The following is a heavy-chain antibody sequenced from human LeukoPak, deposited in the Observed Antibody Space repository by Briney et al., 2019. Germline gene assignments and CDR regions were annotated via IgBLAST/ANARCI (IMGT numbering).Heavy chain of an antibody. Sequence: GGSLRLSCTASEFTFSVYTMNWVRQAPGKGLEWVSSISPSSSSIYYADSVRGRFTISRDNAKNSLYLQMNSLRAEDTAFYYCAKDPAYDSSGYYVSWGQGTLVTVSS. CDR1: EFTFSVYT. V-gene: IGHV3-21*04. CDR2: ISPSSSSI. CDR3: AKDPAYDSSGYYVS. D-gene: IGHD3-22*01. J-gene: IGHJ5*02.